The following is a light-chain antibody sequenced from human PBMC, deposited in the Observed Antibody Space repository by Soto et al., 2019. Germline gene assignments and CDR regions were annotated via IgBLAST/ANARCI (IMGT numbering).Light chain of an antibody. V-gene: IGKV1-33*01. CDR3: QQYDNLPLT. J-gene: IGKJ4*01. CDR2: DAS. CDR1: QDISNY. Sequence: DIQMTQSPSSLSASVGDRVTITCQASQDISNYLNWYQQKPGKATKLLIYDASHLETGGPSRFSGSGSGTDFTFTISSLQPEDIATYYCQQYDNLPLTFGGGTKVEIK.